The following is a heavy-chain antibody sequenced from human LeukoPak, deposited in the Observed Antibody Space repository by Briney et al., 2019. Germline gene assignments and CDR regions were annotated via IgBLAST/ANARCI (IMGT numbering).Heavy chain of an antibody. CDR3: ARDPRQYSSDLQPLFDY. Sequence: GGSLRLSCAASGFTFSSYAMHWVRQAPGKGLEWVAVISYDGSNKYYADSVKGRFTISRDNSKNTLYLQMNSLRAEDAAVYYCARDPRQYSSDLQPLFDYWGQGTLVTVSS. D-gene: IGHD6-19*01. V-gene: IGHV3-30*04. CDR1: GFTFSSYA. J-gene: IGHJ4*02. CDR2: ISYDGSNK.